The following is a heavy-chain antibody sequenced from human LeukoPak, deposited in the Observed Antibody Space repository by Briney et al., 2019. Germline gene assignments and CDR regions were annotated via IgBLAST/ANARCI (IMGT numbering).Heavy chain of an antibody. CDR2: MNPNSGNT. V-gene: IGHV1-8*01. Sequence: RASVKVSCKASGYTFTSYDINWVRQATGQGLEWMGWMNPNSGNTGYAQKFQGRVTITRNTSISTAFMELSSLRSEDMAVYYCARRAVGNSYYYSMDVWGKGTTVTVSS. D-gene: IGHD6-19*01. CDR1: GYTFTSYD. CDR3: ARRAVGNSYYYSMDV. J-gene: IGHJ6*03.